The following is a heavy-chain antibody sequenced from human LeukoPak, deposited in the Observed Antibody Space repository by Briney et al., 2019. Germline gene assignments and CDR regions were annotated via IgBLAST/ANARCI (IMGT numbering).Heavy chain of an antibody. D-gene: IGHD3-10*01. J-gene: IGHJ4*02. CDR3: ARDYYTSGSSARTVY. Sequence: GGSLRLSCAASGFTFSGHTMNLVRQAPGKGLEWVSLISGSSSYIKYADSVKGRFTISRDNAKDSLYLQMNNLRADDTAMYYCARDYYTSGSSARTVYWGQGTLVTVSS. CDR2: ISGSSSYI. V-gene: IGHV3-21*01. CDR1: GFTFSGHT.